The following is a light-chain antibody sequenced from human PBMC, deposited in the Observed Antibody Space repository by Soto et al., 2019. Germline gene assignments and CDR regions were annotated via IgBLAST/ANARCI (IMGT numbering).Light chain of an antibody. CDR2: GAS. CDR3: QHYNTWPPGT. CDR1: QSVGSS. Sequence: DIGMTQSPAALSVSPGERATLSCRASQSVGSSLAWYQQKPGQAPRFLMYGASTRAAGVPARVSGSGSGTEFSLTISSLQSEDFAVYYCQHYNTWPPGTFGQGTKLEIK. V-gene: IGKV3-15*01. J-gene: IGKJ2*02.